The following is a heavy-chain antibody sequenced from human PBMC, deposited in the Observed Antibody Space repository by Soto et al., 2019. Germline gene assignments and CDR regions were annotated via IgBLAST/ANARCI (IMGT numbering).Heavy chain of an antibody. J-gene: IGHJ4*02. CDR1: GFTFSSYD. CDR3: ARAGGYYDSSGYYLFDY. D-gene: IGHD3-22*01. CDR2: IGTAGDT. V-gene: IGHV3-13*01. Sequence: EVQLVESGGGLAQPGGSLRLSCAASGFTFSSYDMHWVRQATGKGLEWVSAIGTAGDTYYPGSVKGRFTISRENAKNSLYLQMNSLRAEDTVVYYCARAGGYYDSSGYYLFDYWGQGTLVTVSS.